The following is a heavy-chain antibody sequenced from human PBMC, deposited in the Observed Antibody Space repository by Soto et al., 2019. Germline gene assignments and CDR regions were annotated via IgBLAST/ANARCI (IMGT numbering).Heavy chain of an antibody. CDR1: GYSFTSYW. CDR3: ARRGGGHRFSYYYGMDV. V-gene: IGHV5-51*01. D-gene: IGHD3-16*01. Sequence: LGESLKISCKGSGYSFTSYWIGWVRQMPGKGLEWMGIIYPGDSDTRYSPSFQGQVTISADKSISTAYLQWSSLKASDTAMYYCARRGGGHRFSYYYGMDVWGQGTTVTVSS. CDR2: IYPGDSDT. J-gene: IGHJ6*02.